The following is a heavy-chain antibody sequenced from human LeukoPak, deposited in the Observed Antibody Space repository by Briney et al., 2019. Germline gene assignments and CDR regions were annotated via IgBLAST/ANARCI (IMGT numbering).Heavy chain of an antibody. CDR3: TSEISSASNY. CDR1: GGSFSGYY. D-gene: IGHD6-6*01. V-gene: IGHV4-34*01. CDR2: INHSGSSI. Sequence: SETLSLTCAVYGGSFSGYYWSWIRQSPGKGLEWIGEINHSGSSINYNPSLKSRITISADTSKNEFSLKLSSVTAADTAVYYCTSEISSASNYWGQGTLVTVSS. J-gene: IGHJ4*02.